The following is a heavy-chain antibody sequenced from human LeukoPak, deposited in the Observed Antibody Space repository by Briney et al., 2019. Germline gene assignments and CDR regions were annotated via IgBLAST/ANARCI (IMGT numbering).Heavy chain of an antibody. V-gene: IGHV1-69*06. CDR3: ARDRGDNWFDP. CDR2: IIPIFGTA. D-gene: IGHD3-10*01. CDR1: GGTFSSYA. J-gene: IGHJ5*02. Sequence: EASVKVSCKASGGTFSSYAISWVRQAPGQGLEWMGGIIPIFGTANYAQKFQGRVTNTADKSTSTAYMELSSLRSEDTAVYYCARDRGDNWFDPWGQGTLVTVSS.